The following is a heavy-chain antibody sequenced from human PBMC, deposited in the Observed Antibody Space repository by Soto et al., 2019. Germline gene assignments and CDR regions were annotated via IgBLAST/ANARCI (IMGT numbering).Heavy chain of an antibody. CDR2: ISYNGSNK. J-gene: IGHJ4*02. CDR1: EHNFRCQE. CDR3: AKGRYISASPDLDG. D-gene: IGHD6-6*01. Sequence: CGSSEHNFRCQELLWYRFFSGKGLEWVAVISYNGSNKYYADSVKGRFTISRDNSKNTLYLQMNSLRAEDTAVYYCAKGRYISASPDLDGWGRGT. V-gene: IGHV3-30*16.